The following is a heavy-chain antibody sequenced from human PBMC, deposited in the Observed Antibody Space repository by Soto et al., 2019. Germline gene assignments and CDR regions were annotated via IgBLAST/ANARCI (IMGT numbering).Heavy chain of an antibody. J-gene: IGHJ1*01. CDR2: IGSSSSSV. CDR3: ARDGNTYGLAY. CDR1: GFTFSSYS. V-gene: IGHV3-48*02. D-gene: IGHD5-18*01. Sequence: EVQLEESGGGLVQPGGSLRLSCAASGFTFSSYSMNWVRQAPGKGLEWVSYIGSSSSSVYYADSVKGRFTISRDNAKNSLHLQMNSLRDEDTAVYYCARDGNTYGLAYWGQGTLVTVSS.